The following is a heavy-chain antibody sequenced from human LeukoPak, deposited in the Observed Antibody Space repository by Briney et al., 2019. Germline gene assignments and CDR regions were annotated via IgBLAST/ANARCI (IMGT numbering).Heavy chain of an antibody. J-gene: IGHJ4*02. CDR2: ISSSGNTI. CDR3: ARDFFGITNSWYYLDY. Sequence: GGSLRLSCAASGFTFSDYYMSWIRQAPGKGLECVSFISSSGNTIYADSVKGRFTISRDNAKNSLYLQMNSLRAEDTAVYYCARDFFGITNSWYYLDYWGQGTLVTVSS. CDR1: GFTFSDYY. D-gene: IGHD6-13*01. V-gene: IGHV3-11*01.